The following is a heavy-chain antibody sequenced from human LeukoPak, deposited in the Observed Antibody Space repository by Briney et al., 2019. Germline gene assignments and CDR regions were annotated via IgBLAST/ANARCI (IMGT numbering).Heavy chain of an antibody. D-gene: IGHD4-23*01. CDR2: ITSSSTYT. CDR3: ARVDYGGTSRYYFDY. V-gene: IGHV3-21*01. CDR1: GFSFSSYN. Sequence: GGSLRLSCAASGFSFSSYNMNWVRLTPGKGLEWVSSITSSSTYTFYADSVKGRFTISRDNSKNTLYLQMNSLRAEDTAVYYCARVDYGGTSRYYFDYWGQGTLVTVSS. J-gene: IGHJ4*02.